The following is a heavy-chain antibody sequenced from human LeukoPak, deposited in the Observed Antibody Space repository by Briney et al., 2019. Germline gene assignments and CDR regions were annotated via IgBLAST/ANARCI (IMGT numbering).Heavy chain of an antibody. J-gene: IGHJ4*02. CDR2: IKQDGSEK. CDR1: GFTFSSYW. V-gene: IGHV3-7*01. Sequence: GGSLRLSCAASGFTFSSYWMSWVRQAPGKGLEWVANIKQDGSEKYYVDSVKGRFTISRDNAKNSLYLQMNSLRAEDTAVYYCAREGSGWYYGRGDYWGQGTLVTVSS. CDR3: AREGSGWYYGRGDY. D-gene: IGHD6-19*01.